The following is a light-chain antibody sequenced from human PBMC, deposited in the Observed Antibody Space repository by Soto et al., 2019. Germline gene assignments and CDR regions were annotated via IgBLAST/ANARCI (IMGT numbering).Light chain of an antibody. CDR2: GAS. CDR3: QHYGTSLWT. V-gene: IGKV3-20*01. CDR1: QSVSSSF. J-gene: IGKJ1*01. Sequence: EIMLTQSPGTLSLSPGERATLSCRASQSVSSSFLAWYQQKPGQAPRLLIYGASISAIGIPDRFSGSGSVTEFTLTISRLEPEDFAMYLCQHYGTSLWTFGQGNKVAIK.